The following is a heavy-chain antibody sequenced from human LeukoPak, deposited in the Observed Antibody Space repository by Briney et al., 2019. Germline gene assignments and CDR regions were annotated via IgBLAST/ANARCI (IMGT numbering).Heavy chain of an antibody. D-gene: IGHD2-15*01. CDR2: IYSGGST. V-gene: IGHV3-53*01. CDR1: GFTVSSYY. J-gene: IGHJ4*02. Sequence: QTGESLRLSCAASGFTVSSYYMSWIRQAPGKGLEWVSDIYSGGSTNYADSVKGRFTISRDNSKNQLYLQMNCLTSEDTAVYYCARNDMGWYFDFWGRGTLVTVSS. CDR3: ARNDMGWYFDF.